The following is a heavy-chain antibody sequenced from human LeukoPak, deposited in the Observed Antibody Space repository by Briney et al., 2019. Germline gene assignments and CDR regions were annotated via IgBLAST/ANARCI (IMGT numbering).Heavy chain of an antibody. Sequence: ASVKVSCTASGYTFTGYYMHWVRQAPGQGLEWMGWINPNSGGTNYAQKFQGRVTMTRDTSISTAYMELSRLRSDDTAVYYCARPHSSSWYYFDYWGQGTLVTVSS. V-gene: IGHV1-2*02. CDR1: GYTFTGYY. CDR3: ARPHSSSWYYFDY. J-gene: IGHJ4*02. CDR2: INPNSGGT. D-gene: IGHD6-13*01.